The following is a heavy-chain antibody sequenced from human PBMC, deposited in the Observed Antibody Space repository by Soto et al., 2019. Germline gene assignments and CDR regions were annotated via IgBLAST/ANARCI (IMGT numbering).Heavy chain of an antibody. CDR2: IIPIFGTA. J-gene: IGHJ2*01. CDR3: ARDTGNSSGYYHYWYFDL. D-gene: IGHD3-22*01. CDR1: GGTFSSYA. Sequence: ASVKVSCKASGGTFSSYAISWVRQAPGQGLEWMGGIIPIFGTANYAQKFQGRVTITADESTSTAYMELSSLRSEDTAVYYCARDTGNSSGYYHYWYFDLWGRGTLVTVSS. V-gene: IGHV1-69*13.